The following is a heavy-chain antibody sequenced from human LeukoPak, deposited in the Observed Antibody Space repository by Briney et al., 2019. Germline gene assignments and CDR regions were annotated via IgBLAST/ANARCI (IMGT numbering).Heavy chain of an antibody. CDR3: ARDPGYYGSGTPEANWFDP. Sequence: PSETLSLTCTVSGGSISSSSYYWGWIRQPPGKGLEWIGSIYYSGSTYYNPSLKSRVTISVDTSKNQFSLKLSSVTAADTAVYYCARDPGYYGSGTPEANWFDPWGQGTLVTVSS. J-gene: IGHJ5*02. CDR2: IYYSGST. CDR1: GGSISSSSYY. D-gene: IGHD3-10*01. V-gene: IGHV4-39*07.